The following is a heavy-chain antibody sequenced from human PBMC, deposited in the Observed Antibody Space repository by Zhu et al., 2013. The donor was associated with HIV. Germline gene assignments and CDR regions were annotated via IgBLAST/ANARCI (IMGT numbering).Heavy chain of an antibody. D-gene: IGHD2-2*01. Sequence: QVQLVQSGAEVKKPGSSVKVSCKASGGTFSSYAISWVRQAPGQGLEWMGGIIPIFGTANYAQKFQGRVTITADESTSTAYMELSSLRSEDTAVYYCARDLVPAAMRDYYYYGMDVWGQGTTVTVSS. CDR3: ARDLVPAAMRDYYYYGMDV. CDR1: GGTFSSYA. V-gene: IGHV1-69*01. J-gene: IGHJ6*02. CDR2: IIPIFGTA.